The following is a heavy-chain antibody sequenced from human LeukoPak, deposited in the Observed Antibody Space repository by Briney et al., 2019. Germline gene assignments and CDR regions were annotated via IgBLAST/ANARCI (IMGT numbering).Heavy chain of an antibody. CDR2: IDHSGST. V-gene: IGHV4-34*01. J-gene: IGHJ4*02. CDR3: ARTYYYDSSGHQNFLAY. CDR1: GGSFSGYY. D-gene: IGHD3-22*01. Sequence: PSESLSLTCAVYGGSFSGYYWSWIRQPPRKGVEWIGEIDHSGSTNYNPSLKSRVTISVDTSKNQFSLKLSSVTAADTAVYYCARTYYYDSSGHQNFLAYWGQGTLVTVSS.